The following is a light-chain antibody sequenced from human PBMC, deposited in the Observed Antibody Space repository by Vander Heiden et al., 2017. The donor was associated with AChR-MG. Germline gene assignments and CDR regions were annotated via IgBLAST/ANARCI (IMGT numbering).Light chain of an antibody. CDR3: QQSDNTPLT. J-gene: IGKJ4*01. CDR2: AAS. Sequence: DIQMTQSPSSLSASVGDRVTITCRASQSISSYLNWYQQKPGKAPKLLIYAASSLQSGVPSRFSGSGSGTDFTLTISSLQPEDFATYYCQQSDNTPLTFGGGTQVEI. CDR1: QSISSY. V-gene: IGKV1-39*01.